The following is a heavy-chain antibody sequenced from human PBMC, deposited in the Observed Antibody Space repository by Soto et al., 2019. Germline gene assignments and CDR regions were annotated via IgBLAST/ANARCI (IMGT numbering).Heavy chain of an antibody. V-gene: IGHV1-69*01. CDR1: GGTFSSYA. CDR3: ARRGYCRGTSCYNTYYADY. CDR2: IIPSFDTA. D-gene: IGHD2-2*02. Sequence: QVQLVQSGAEVKKPGSSVKGSCKAAGGTFSSYAISCVQQSPGQGLEWMGGIIPSFDTANYAQKVQGRVTINADESTSTAYMELSSMRSEDRAVYYCARRGYCRGTSCYNTYYADYWGQGTLVTVSS. J-gene: IGHJ4*02.